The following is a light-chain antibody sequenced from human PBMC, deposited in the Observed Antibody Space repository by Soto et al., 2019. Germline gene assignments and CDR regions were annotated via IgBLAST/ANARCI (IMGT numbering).Light chain of an antibody. CDR1: QSVGTY. Sequence: EIVLTKSPGTLSLSPGERATLSCRASQSVGTYLAWYQQKPGQAPRLLIYGASSRATGIPDRFSGSGSGTDFTLTISRLEPEDFAVYYCQQYVSIPLTFGGGTKVDIK. CDR3: QQYVSIPLT. CDR2: GAS. J-gene: IGKJ4*01. V-gene: IGKV3-20*01.